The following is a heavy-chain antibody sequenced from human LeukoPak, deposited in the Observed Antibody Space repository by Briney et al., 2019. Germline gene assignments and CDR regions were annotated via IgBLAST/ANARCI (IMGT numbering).Heavy chain of an antibody. V-gene: IGHV1-18*01. J-gene: IGHJ5*02. CDR2: ISAYNGNT. D-gene: IGHD2-15*01. CDR3: ARSLTVVVAAARFDP. Sequence: ASVKVSCKASGYTFTSYGISWVRQAPGQGLEWMGWISAYNGNTNYAQKLQGRVTMTTDTSTSTAYMELRSLRSDDTAVYYCARSLTVVVAAARFDPWGQGTLVAVSS. CDR1: GYTFTSYG.